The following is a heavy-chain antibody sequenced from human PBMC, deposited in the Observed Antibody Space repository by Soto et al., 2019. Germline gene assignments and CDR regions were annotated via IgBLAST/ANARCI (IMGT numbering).Heavy chain of an antibody. J-gene: IGHJ3*02. CDR3: ARAGEDAFDI. CDR2: IYYSGST. CDR1: GGSISSYY. Sequence: NPSETLSLTCTVSGGSISSYYWSWIRQPPGKGLEWIGYIYYSGSTNYNPSLKSRVTISVDTSKNQFSLKLSSVTAADTAVYYCARAGEDAFDIWGQGTMVTVSS. V-gene: IGHV4-59*01.